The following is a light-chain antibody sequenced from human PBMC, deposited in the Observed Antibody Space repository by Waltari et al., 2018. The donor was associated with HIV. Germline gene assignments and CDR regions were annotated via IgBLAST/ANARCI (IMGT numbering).Light chain of an antibody. CDR3: QQFET. J-gene: IGKJ1*01. CDR1: QSISSW. V-gene: IGKV1-5*03. Sequence: DIQMTQSPSTLSASVGDRVTITCRASQSISSWLAWYQQKPGKAPKLLIYKASSLESGVPSRCSGSGSGTEFTLTISSLQTDDFATDYCQQFETFGQGTKVEIK. CDR2: KAS.